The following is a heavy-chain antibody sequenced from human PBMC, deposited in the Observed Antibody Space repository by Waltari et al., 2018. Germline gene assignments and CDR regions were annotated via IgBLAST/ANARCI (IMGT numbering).Heavy chain of an antibody. V-gene: IGHV1-69*01. CDR3: ARGCTNGVCYHYYGMDV. CDR2: IIPILGTA. D-gene: IGHD2-8*01. Sequence: QVQLVQSGAEVKKPGSSVKVSCKASGGTFSSYAISWVRQAPGQGLEWMGGIIPILGTANYAQKFQGRVTITADESTSTAYMELSSLRSEDTAVYYCARGCTNGVCYHYYGMDVWGQGTTVTVSS. CDR1: GGTFSSYA. J-gene: IGHJ6*02.